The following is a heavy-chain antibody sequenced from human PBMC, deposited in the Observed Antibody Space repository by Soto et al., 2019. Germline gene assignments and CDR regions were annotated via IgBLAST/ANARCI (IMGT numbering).Heavy chain of an antibody. CDR1: GGSISSYY. J-gene: IGHJ4*02. CDR3: ARYAYCGGDCYPYYFDY. CDR2: IYTSGST. V-gene: IGHV4-4*07. Sequence: QVQLQESGPGLVKPSETLSLTCTVSGGSISSYYWSWIRQPAGKGLEWIGRIYTSGSTNYNPSLKSRVTMSVDTSKNQFSLKLSSVTAADTAVYYCARYAYCGGDCYPYYFDYWGQGTLVTGSS. D-gene: IGHD2-21*02.